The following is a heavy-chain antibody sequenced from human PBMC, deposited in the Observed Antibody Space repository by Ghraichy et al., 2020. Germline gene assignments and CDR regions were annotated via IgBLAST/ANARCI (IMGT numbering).Heavy chain of an antibody. Sequence: GESLNISCAASGFTFATYTMHWVRQAPGKGLEWVSYIDAGSSGIYYADSVKGRFTISRDNAKKSLYLQMNSLRDEDTAVYYCARGRGSYDSSGSHYYFDFWGQGTLVTVS. CDR1: GFTFATYT. CDR3: ARGRGSYDSSGSHYYFDF. J-gene: IGHJ4*02. V-gene: IGHV3-48*02. D-gene: IGHD3-22*01. CDR2: IDAGSSGI.